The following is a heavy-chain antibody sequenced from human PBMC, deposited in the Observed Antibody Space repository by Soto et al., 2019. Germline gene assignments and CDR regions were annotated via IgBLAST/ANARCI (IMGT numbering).Heavy chain of an antibody. V-gene: IGHV1-18*01. CDR3: ARDPPPPDY. Sequence: QVQLVQSGAEVKKPGASVKVSCKASGYTFASYAISWMRQAPGQGLEWMGWISAYNGNTNYAQKLQGRVTMTTDTSTSTADRELRSLRSDDTAVYYCARDPPPPDYWGQGTLVTVAS. CDR1: GYTFASYA. CDR2: ISAYNGNT. J-gene: IGHJ4*02.